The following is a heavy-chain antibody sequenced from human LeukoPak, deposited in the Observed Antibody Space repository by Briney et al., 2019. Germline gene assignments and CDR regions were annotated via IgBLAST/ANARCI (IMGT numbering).Heavy chain of an antibody. Sequence: ASVKVSCKASGYTFTSYYMHWVRQAPGQGLEWMGIINPSGGSTSYAQKFQGRVTMTRDTSTSTVYMELSSLRSEDTAVYYCAREASIWFGESTAFDYWGQGTLVTVSS. CDR3: AREASIWFGESTAFDY. J-gene: IGHJ4*02. D-gene: IGHD3-10*01. CDR1: GYTFTSYY. CDR2: INPSGGST. V-gene: IGHV1-46*01.